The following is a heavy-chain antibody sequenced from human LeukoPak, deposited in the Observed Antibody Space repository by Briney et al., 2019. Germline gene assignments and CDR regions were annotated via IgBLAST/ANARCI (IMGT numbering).Heavy chain of an antibody. CDR1: GGSISSSNW. J-gene: IGHJ4*02. Sequence: SGTLSLTCAVSGGSISSSNWWSWVRQPPGKGLEWIGEIYHSGSTNYNPSLKSRVTISVDTSKNQFSLKLYSLTAADTAVYFCATGFSWPQRNYYFDFWGQGTLVTVSS. V-gene: IGHV4-4*02. CDR3: ATGFSWPQRNYYFDF. CDR2: IYHSGST. D-gene: IGHD2-2*01.